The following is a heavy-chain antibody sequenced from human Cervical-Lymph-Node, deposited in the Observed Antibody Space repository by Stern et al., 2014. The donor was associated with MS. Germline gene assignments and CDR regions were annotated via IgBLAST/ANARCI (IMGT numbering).Heavy chain of an antibody. V-gene: IGHV3-21*06. CDR3: ARARRGFDY. CDR2: ISSSSAYI. Sequence: EVHLVESGGGLVKPGGSLRLSCAVSGFTFSNYPLNWVRQAPGQGLEWVSSISSSSAYIYYANSVRGRFTISRDNAKNSLYLQMNSLRVEDTAIYYCARARRGFDYWGQGTLVLVSS. CDR1: GFTFSNYP. J-gene: IGHJ4*02.